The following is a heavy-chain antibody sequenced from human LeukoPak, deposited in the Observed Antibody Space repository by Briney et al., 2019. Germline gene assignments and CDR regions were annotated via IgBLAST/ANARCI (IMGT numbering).Heavy chain of an antibody. CDR1: GGSISSGGYY. CDR2: IYHSGST. V-gene: IGHV4-61*08. Sequence: SETLSLTCTVSGGSISSGGYYWSWIRQPPGKGLEWIGYIYHSGSTNYNPSLKSRVTISVDTSKNQFSLKLSSVTAADTAVYYCARGVLRIAAQYYYYYYMDVWGKGTTVTVSS. CDR3: ARGVLRIAAQYYYYYYMDV. J-gene: IGHJ6*03. D-gene: IGHD6-6*01.